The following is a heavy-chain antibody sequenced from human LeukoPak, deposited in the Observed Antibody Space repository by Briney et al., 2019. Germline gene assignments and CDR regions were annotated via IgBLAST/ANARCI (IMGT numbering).Heavy chain of an antibody. CDR2: ISSGRNYI. CDR3: ARDGELTRSPYYYTGMDV. D-gene: IGHD3-10*01. Sequence: GGSLRLSCAASGFTFSNYVMNWVRQAPGKGLEWVSSISSGRNYIYYADSVKGRFTISRDNAKNSLYLQLNSLRAEDTAVYYCARDGELTRSPYYYTGMDVWGQGPTVTVSS. V-gene: IGHV3-21*01. CDR1: GFTFSNYV. J-gene: IGHJ6*02.